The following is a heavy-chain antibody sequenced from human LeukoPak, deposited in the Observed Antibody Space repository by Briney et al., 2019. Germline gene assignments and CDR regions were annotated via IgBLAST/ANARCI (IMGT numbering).Heavy chain of an antibody. D-gene: IGHD6-19*01. J-gene: IGHJ4*02. V-gene: IGHV3-23*01. CDR2: IFGSGGST. CDR3: AKTATGYSSGRFPGWPVDY. CDR1: GFTFSSYA. Sequence: GGSLRLSCAASGFTFSSYAMYWVRQAPGKGLEWVSGIFGSGGSTHYADSVKGRFTISRDNSKDTVYLQMNSLRAEDTAVYYCAKTATGYSSGRFPGWPVDYWGQGTLVTVSS.